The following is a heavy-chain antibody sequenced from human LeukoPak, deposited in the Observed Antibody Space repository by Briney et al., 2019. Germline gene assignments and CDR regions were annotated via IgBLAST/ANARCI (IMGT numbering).Heavy chain of an antibody. CDR3: ARDRGYRSSYFYY. Sequence: PGRSLRLSCAASGFTFSSYGMHWVRQAPGKGLEWVAVIWYDGSNKYYADSVKGRFTISRDNSKNTLYLQMNSLRAEDTAVYYCARDRGYRSSYFYYWGQGTLVTVSS. D-gene: IGHD6-13*01. CDR1: GFTFSSYG. J-gene: IGHJ4*02. V-gene: IGHV3-33*01. CDR2: IWYDGSNK.